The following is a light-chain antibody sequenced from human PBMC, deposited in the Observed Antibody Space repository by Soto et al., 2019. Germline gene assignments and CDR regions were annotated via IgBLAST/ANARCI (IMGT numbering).Light chain of an antibody. CDR2: WAS. Sequence: DIVMTQYPDSLAVSLGERATVNCKSSQSVLYSSNNKYYLAWYQQKPGQTPKLLIYWASTLESGVPDRFNGSGSGTDFTLTSISLQAEDVAVYYCQQYYSTPYTFGQGTKLEIK. CDR3: QQYYSTPYT. CDR1: QSVLYSSNNKYY. V-gene: IGKV4-1*01. J-gene: IGKJ2*01.